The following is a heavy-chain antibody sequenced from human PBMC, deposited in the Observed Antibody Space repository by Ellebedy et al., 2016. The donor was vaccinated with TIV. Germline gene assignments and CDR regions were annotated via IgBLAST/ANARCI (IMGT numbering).Heavy chain of an antibody. CDR2: IWFDGSLT. CDR3: AGELLGGQGDMDV. V-gene: IGHV3-33*01. CDR1: GFTFTDFH. J-gene: IGHJ6*02. Sequence: GESLKISCAASGFTFTDFHMHWVRQAPGTGLEWVAVIWFDGSLTFYADSVKGRFTLSRDNSKNMLYLQMDNLRVEDTALYYCAGELLGGQGDMDVWGQGTTVTVSS. D-gene: IGHD1-26*01.